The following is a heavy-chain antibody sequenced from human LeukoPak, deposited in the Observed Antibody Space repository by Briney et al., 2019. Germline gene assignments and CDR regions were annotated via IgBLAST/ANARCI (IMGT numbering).Heavy chain of an antibody. CDR3: ARGDSSSWSLFDY. V-gene: IGHV4-39*01. J-gene: IGHJ4*02. D-gene: IGHD6-13*01. CDR1: GGSISSGYHY. CDR2: IYESGRT. Sequence: PSETLSLTCTVSGGSISSGYHYWGWIRQPPVKGLEWIGRIYESGRTHYNPSLRSRITISVDTSKNQFSLELSSVTAADTAVYYCARGDSSSWSLFDYWGQGTLVTVSS.